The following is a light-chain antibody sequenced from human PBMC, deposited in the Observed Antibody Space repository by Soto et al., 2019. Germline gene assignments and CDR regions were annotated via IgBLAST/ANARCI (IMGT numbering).Light chain of an antibody. V-gene: IGLV2-14*01. J-gene: IGLJ1*01. CDR1: SSEVGGYNY. CDR3: SSYTSSSTRV. Sequence: QPALTQPASVSGSPGQSITISCTGTSSEVGGYNYVSWYQQHPGKAPKLMIYDVSNGPSGGSNRFSGSKSGNTASLTISRLQSEDEPAYYSSSYTSSSTRVFRTGPMVTGL. CDR2: DVS.